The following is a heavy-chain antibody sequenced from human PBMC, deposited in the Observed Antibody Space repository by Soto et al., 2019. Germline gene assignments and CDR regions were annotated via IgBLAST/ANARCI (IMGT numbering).Heavy chain of an antibody. CDR1: GASISNFY. CDR3: AKGGTYYDY. Sequence: XETLSLTCDVSGASISNFYWSWIRQSAGKGLEWIGRLYTRGTTDYNPSLKSRVTMSIDTSKNRVSLSLTSVTAADTAVYYCAKGGTYYDYWGQGIVVTVSS. CDR2: LYTRGTT. D-gene: IGHD3-16*01. J-gene: IGHJ4*02. V-gene: IGHV4-4*07.